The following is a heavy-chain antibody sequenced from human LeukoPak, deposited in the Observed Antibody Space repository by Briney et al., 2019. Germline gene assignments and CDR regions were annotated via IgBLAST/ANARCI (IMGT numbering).Heavy chain of an antibody. CDR1: GGTFSSYA. Sequence: ASVKVSCKASGGTFSSYAISWVRQAPGQGLERMGRIIPILGIANYAQKFQGRVTITADKSTSTAYMELSSLRPEDTAVYYCGRDFAYGSGSTHFDYWGQGTLVTVSS. CDR2: IIPILGIA. D-gene: IGHD3-10*01. V-gene: IGHV1-69*04. J-gene: IGHJ4*02. CDR3: GRDFAYGSGSTHFDY.